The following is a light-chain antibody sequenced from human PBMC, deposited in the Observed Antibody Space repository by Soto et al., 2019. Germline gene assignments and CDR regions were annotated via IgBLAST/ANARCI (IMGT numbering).Light chain of an antibody. Sequence: DIQMTQSPSTLSASVGDRGTITCRASQSISSWLAWYQQKPGKAPNLLIYDASSLESGVPSRFSGSGSGTEFTLTISSLQPDDFATYYCQQYNSYSRTFGQGTKVDI. CDR3: QQYNSYSRT. CDR1: QSISSW. J-gene: IGKJ1*01. CDR2: DAS. V-gene: IGKV1-5*01.